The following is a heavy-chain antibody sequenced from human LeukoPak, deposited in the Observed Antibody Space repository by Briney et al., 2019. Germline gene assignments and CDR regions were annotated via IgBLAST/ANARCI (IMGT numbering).Heavy chain of an antibody. V-gene: IGHV3-9*01. CDR1: GFTFADHA. D-gene: IGHD3-9*01. CDR2: INWNNGGI. J-gene: IGHJ4*02. CDR3: ARDDYDTLGYNFHY. Sequence: PGTSLRLSCVASGFTFADHAMHCVRRAPGQGLEWVTGINWNNGGIVYAASVRGRFTVSRDNAKNTLYLQMNRLGPEDTAFYYCARDDYDTLGYNFHYWGQGTLVTVSS.